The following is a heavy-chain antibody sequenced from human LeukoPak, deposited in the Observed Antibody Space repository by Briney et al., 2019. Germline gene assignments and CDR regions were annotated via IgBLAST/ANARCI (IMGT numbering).Heavy chain of an antibody. V-gene: IGHV3-49*03. J-gene: IGHJ4*02. Sequence: GGSLRLSCTASGFTFGDYAMSWFRQAPGKGLEWVGFIRSKAYGGTTEYAASVKGRFTISRDDSKSIAYLQMNSLKTEDTAVYYCIRDDARGRYDSSGYYRKIDYWGQGTLVTVSS. CDR3: IRDDARGRYDSSGYYRKIDY. D-gene: IGHD3-22*01. CDR1: GFTFGDYA. CDR2: IRSKAYGGTT.